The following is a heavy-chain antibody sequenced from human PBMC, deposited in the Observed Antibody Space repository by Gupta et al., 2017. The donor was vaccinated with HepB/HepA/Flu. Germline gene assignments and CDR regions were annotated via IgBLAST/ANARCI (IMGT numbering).Heavy chain of an antibody. CDR3: AKRHTRVRGGPGFDY. CDR2: IQGDGNTR. V-gene: IGHV3-23*01. J-gene: IGHJ4*02. Sequence: EVQLLESGGGLVQPGESLRLSCEASGFTFRSYAMSWVRQFPGKGREWVSHIQGDGNTRYYADSVKGRFTISRDNSKNMLYLQMNSLRAEDTAVYYGAKRHTRVRGGPGFDYGGKGATVTVSS. CDR1: GFTFRSYA. D-gene: IGHD3-10*01.